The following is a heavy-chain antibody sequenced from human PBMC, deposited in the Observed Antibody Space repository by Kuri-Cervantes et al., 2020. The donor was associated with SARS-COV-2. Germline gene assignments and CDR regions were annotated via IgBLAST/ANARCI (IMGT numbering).Heavy chain of an antibody. V-gene: IGHV3-30-3*01. CDR3: AXEDPXXDAFDI. CDR2: ISXXGSNK. CDR1: GXXXXSXA. J-gene: IGHJ3*02. Sequence: GGSLRXXXAAXGXXXXSXAMXWVXQAXGKGLEXVAXISXXGSNKYYAXXVKXXXTISRHXSKNXLXXXXXNXXXEDTXXXYCAXEDPXXDAFDIWGRGTTVTVSS.